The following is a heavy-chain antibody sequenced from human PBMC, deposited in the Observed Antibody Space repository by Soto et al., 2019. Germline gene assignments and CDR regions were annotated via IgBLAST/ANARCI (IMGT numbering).Heavy chain of an antibody. D-gene: IGHD3-3*02. CDR3: ARDPRKTGSIFYYYMDV. Sequence: GGSLRLSCAASGFTFSDYYMSWIRQAPGKGLEWVSYISSSGSTKYYADSVKGRFTISRDNAKNSLYLQMNSLRAEDTAVYYCARDPRKTGSIFYYYMDVWGKGTTVTVSS. V-gene: IGHV3-11*01. CDR1: GFTFSDYY. J-gene: IGHJ6*03. CDR2: ISSSGSTK.